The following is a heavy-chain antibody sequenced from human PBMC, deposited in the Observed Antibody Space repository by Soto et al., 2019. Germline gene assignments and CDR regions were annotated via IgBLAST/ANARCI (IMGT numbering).Heavy chain of an antibody. CDR1: SGSFNVYY. J-gene: IGHJ5*02. CDR3: ARGRDSSSPWYGNWSAP. V-gene: IGHV4-34*01. Sequence: SETLSLTCAFNSGSFNVYYWSWIRQPPGKGLEWIGEINHSGSTNYNPSLKSRVTISIDTSKNQFSLKLTSVTAADTAVYYCARGRDSSSPWYGNWSAPWGQGTLVTVSS. CDR2: INHSGST. D-gene: IGHD6-13*01.